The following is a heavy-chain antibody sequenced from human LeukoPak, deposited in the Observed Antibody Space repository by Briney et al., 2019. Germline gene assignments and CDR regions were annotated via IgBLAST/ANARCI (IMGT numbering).Heavy chain of an antibody. CDR3: ARDHDWDYMDV. Sequence: LPGGSLRPSGAASGFTFSSYEMNWVRQAPGKGLEWVSYISSSGSTIYYADSVEGRFTISRDNTRNSLYLQMNSLRAEDTAVYYCARDHDWDYMDVWGKGPTVTVSS. CDR2: ISSSGSTI. V-gene: IGHV3-48*03. D-gene: IGHD3-9*01. CDR1: GFTFSSYE. J-gene: IGHJ6*03.